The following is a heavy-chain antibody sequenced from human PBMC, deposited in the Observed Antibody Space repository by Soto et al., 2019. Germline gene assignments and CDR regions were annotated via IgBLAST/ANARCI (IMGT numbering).Heavy chain of an antibody. Sequence: EVQLLESGGDLVQPGGSLRLSCAASGFTFSTYAMSWVRQATGKGLEWVSTINTSGGSTYYADSVKGRFTISRDNSKNTLYLQMNSLRPEDTAVYYCAKFYGGKSAHTYTIDPWGQGTLVTVSS. CDR3: AKFYGGKSAHTYTIDP. J-gene: IGHJ5*02. CDR2: INTSGGST. D-gene: IGHD2-15*01. V-gene: IGHV3-23*01. CDR1: GFTFSTYA.